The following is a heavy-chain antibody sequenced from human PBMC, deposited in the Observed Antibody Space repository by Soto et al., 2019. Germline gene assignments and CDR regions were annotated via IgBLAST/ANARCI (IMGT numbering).Heavy chain of an antibody. D-gene: IGHD1-7*01. J-gene: IGHJ3*01. Sequence: GGSLRLSCAASGFTFSNYWMTWVRQAPGKGLEWVAYIKHDGSEKYYVDSVTGRCTISRDNAKNSLHLQMGSLRVEDTAFYYCARVAGTTGGAFDVWGLGTMVTVSS. CDR3: ARVAGTTGGAFDV. CDR2: IKHDGSEK. V-gene: IGHV3-7*01. CDR1: GFTFSNYW.